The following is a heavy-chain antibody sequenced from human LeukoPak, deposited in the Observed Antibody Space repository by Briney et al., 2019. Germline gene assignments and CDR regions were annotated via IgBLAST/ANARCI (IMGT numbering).Heavy chain of an antibody. CDR3: AREGGSGSYGYDY. J-gene: IGHJ4*02. V-gene: IGHV3-66*02. Sequence: GGSLRLSCAASGFTVSTNYISWVRQAPVKGLEWVSVIYSAGSTYCSDSVEGRFTISRDNSKNTVYLQMNSLRPDDTAVYYCAREGGSGSYGYDYWGQGTLVTVSS. CDR1: GFTVSTNY. D-gene: IGHD3-10*01. CDR2: IYSAGST.